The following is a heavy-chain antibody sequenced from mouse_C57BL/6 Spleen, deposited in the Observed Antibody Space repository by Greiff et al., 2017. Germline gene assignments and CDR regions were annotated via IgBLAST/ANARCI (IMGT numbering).Heavy chain of an antibody. CDR1: GYTFTDYE. V-gene: IGHV1-15*01. CDR2: IDPETGGT. D-gene: IGHD1-1*01. J-gene: IGHJ4*01. CDR3: TRLTTLVAGGSYAMDY. Sequence: QVQLQQSGAELVRPGASVTLSCKASGYTFTDYEMHWVKQTPVHGLEWIGAIDPETGGTAYNQKFKGKAILTADKSSRTVYIELHGLTSEDADVYYCTRLTTLVAGGSYAMDYWGQGTSVTVSS.